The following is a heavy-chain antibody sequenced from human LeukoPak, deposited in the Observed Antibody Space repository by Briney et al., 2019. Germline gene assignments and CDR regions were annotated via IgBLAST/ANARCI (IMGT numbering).Heavy chain of an antibody. CDR1: GFTFSSYW. Sequence: QTGGSLRLSCAASGFTFSSYWMHWVRQAPGKGLVWVSRINSDGSSTSYADSVKGRFTISRDNSKNTLYLQMNSLRAEDTAVYYCARDRGDYGGDAFDIWGQGTMVTVSS. CDR3: ARDRGDYGGDAFDI. J-gene: IGHJ3*02. CDR2: INSDGSST. D-gene: IGHD4-23*01. V-gene: IGHV3-74*01.